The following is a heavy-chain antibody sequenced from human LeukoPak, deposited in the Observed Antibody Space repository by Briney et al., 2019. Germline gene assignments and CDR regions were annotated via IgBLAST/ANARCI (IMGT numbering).Heavy chain of an antibody. CDR2: INPNSGGT. D-gene: IGHD3-10*01. Sequence: ASVTVSCTASGYTFSGYYMYWVRQAPGQGLEWMGWINPNSGGTNYAQKFQARVTTTRDTSINTAYMEASRLTSEDTAVYYCARESRGVINWFDPWGQGTLVTVSS. CDR1: GYTFSGYY. CDR3: ARESRGVINWFDP. J-gene: IGHJ5*02. V-gene: IGHV1-2*02.